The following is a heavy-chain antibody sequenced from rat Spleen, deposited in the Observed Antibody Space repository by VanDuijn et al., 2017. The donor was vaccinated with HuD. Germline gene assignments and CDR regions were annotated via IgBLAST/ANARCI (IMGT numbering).Heavy chain of an antibody. J-gene: IGHJ2*01. CDR1: GFTFSDYA. D-gene: IGHD4-3*01. CDR3: AMPSARYASGYSYYFEY. V-gene: IGHV5S23*01. Sequence: EVQLVESGGGLVQPGRSLKLSCAASGFTFSDYAMAWVRQAPKKGLEWVASISPSGGSTYYRDSVKGRFTISRDNAQNTLYLQMNSLRSEDTATYYCAMPSARYASGYSYYFEYWGQGVMVTVSS. CDR2: ISPSGGST.